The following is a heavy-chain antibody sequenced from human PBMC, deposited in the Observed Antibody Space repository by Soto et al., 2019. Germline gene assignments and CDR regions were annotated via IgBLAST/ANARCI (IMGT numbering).Heavy chain of an antibody. CDR1: GYTFTGYS. D-gene: IGHD3-10*01. Sequence: QVQLVQSGAEVKKPGASVKVSCKASGYTFTGYSMHWVRQAPGQGLEWMGWINPNSGGTNYAQKFQGWVTMTRDTXISTAYMELSRLRSDDTAVYYCARDARGDEAPMDYWGQGTLVTVSS. CDR2: INPNSGGT. V-gene: IGHV1-2*04. CDR3: ARDARGDEAPMDY. J-gene: IGHJ4*02.